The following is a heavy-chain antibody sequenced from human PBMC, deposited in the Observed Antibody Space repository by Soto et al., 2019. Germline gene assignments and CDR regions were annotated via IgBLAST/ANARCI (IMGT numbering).Heavy chain of an antibody. CDR3: TTNMPDTTVATGQQLHYYDH. Sequence: SVKVSCKASGGTFSSDSFSWVRQAPGQGLEWMGGIIPMFDTPIYAQKFQDRVTITADESTSTAYMQLSSLRSGDTAVYYCTTNMPDTTVATGQQLHYYDHWGQGTLVTVSS. J-gene: IGHJ4*02. CDR2: IIPMFDTP. V-gene: IGHV1-69*13. D-gene: IGHD6-13*01. CDR1: GGTFSSDS.